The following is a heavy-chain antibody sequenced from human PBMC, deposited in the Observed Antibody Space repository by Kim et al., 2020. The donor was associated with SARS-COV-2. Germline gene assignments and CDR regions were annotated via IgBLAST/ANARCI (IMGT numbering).Heavy chain of an antibody. D-gene: IGHD6-19*01. CDR3: AKDQGIAVAGEFDY. CDR2: ISYDGSNK. CDR1: GFTFSSYG. Sequence: GGSLRLSCAASGFTFSSYGMHWVRQAPGKGLEWVAVISYDGSNKYYADSVKGRFTISRDNSKNTLYLQMNSLRAEDTAVYYCAKDQGIAVAGEFDYWGQG. J-gene: IGHJ4*02. V-gene: IGHV3-30*18.